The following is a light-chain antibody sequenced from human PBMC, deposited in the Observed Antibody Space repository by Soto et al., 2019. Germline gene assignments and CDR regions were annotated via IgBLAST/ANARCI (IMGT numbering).Light chain of an antibody. CDR2: DVS. CDR3: QQRGTSLT. Sequence: EIVLTQSPATLSLSPGERGTLSCKASQSVGSFLAWYQQTPGQAPRLLIYDVSNRAAGIPVRFSGSGSGTDFTLTISSLEPEDAAVYYCQQRGTSLTFGPGTKVDIK. V-gene: IGKV3-11*01. CDR1: QSVGSF. J-gene: IGKJ3*01.